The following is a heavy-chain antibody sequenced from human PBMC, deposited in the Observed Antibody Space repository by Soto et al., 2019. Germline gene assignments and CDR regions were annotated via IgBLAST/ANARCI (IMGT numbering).Heavy chain of an antibody. CDR2: INKDGSEK. V-gene: IGHV3-7*03. D-gene: IGHD5-12*01. Sequence: GGSLRLSCAASGFTFSTYWMSWVRQAPGKGLEWVAHINKDGSEKYYADSVKGRFTISRDNAKNTLYLQMNSLRAEDTAVYYCAKSYSGYDFYFDYWGQGTLVTVSS. CDR3: AKSYSGYDFYFDY. CDR1: GFTFSTYW. J-gene: IGHJ4*02.